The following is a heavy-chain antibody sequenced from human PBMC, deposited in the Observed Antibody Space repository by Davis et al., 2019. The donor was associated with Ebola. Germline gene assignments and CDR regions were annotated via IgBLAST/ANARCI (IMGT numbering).Heavy chain of an antibody. Sequence: SQTLSLTCAISGDSVSRNTAAWNWIRQSPSRGLEWLGRTYSRSKWFVDYAVSVKSRMTINSDTSKNQFSLQLSSVTPEDTAVYYCARDPPYDQGYDYWGQGILVTVSS. V-gene: IGHV6-1*01. CDR1: GDSVSRNTAA. CDR3: ARDPPYDQGYDY. CDR2: TYSRSKWFV. J-gene: IGHJ4*02. D-gene: IGHD3-22*01.